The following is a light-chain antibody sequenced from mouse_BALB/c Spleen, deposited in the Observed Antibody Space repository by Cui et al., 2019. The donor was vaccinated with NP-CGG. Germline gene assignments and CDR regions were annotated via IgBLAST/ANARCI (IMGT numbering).Light chain of an antibody. V-gene: IGLV1*01. Sequence: QPVVTQESALTTSPGETVTLTCRSSTGAVTTSNYANWVQEKPDHLFTGLIGGTKNRVSGVPARFSGSLIGDKAALTITGAQTEDEAIYFCALWYSNHWVFGRGTKLTVL. J-gene: IGLJ1*01. CDR2: GTK. CDR3: ALWYSNHWV. CDR1: TGAVTTSNY.